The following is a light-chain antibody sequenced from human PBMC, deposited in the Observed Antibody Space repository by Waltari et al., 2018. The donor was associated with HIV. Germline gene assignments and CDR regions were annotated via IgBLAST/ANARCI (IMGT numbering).Light chain of an antibody. V-gene: IGKV1-5*03. CDR1: QSISSW. CDR2: KAS. Sequence: DIQMTQSPSTLSASVGDRVTITCRASQSISSWLAWYQQKPGKAPKVLIYKASSLESGVPSRFSGSGSGTEFTLTISSLQPDDFATYSYSWDPFGQGTKVEIK. J-gene: IGKJ1*01. CDR3: SWDP.